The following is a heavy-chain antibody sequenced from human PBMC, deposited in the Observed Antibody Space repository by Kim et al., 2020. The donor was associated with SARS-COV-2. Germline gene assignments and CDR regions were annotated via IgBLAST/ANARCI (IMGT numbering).Heavy chain of an antibody. J-gene: IGHJ6*03. D-gene: IGHD3-3*01. Sequence: SETLSLTCTVSGGSFSSSSYYWGWIRQPPGKGLEWIGSIYYSGSTYYNPSLKSRVTISVDTSKNQFSLKLSSVTAADTAVYYCARTIFGVAVTPYMDVWGKGTTVTVSS. CDR2: IYYSGST. CDR1: GGSFSSSSYY. V-gene: IGHV4-39*01. CDR3: ARTIFGVAVTPYMDV.